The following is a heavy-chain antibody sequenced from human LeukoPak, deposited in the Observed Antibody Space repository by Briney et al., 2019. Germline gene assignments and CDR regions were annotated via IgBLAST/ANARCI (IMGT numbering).Heavy chain of an antibody. V-gene: IGHV3-53*01. CDR3: ARDDFDGYNFATELADY. CDR1: GFTFSSFT. CDR2: IYSGGST. J-gene: IGHJ4*02. D-gene: IGHD5-24*01. Sequence: GGSLRLSCAASGFTFSSFTMNWVRQAPWKGLEWVSVIYSGGSTYYADSVKGRFTISRDNSKNTLYLQMNSLRAEDTAVYYCARDDFDGYNFATELADYWGQGTLVTVSS.